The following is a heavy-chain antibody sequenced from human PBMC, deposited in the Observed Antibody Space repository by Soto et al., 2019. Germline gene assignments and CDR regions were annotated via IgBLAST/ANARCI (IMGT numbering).Heavy chain of an antibody. CDR3: AREVVYCSSTSCFPDYYYGMDV. CDR1: GGTFSSYA. D-gene: IGHD2-2*01. Sequence: QVPLVQSGAEVKKPGSSVKVSCKASGGTFSSYAISWVRQAPGQGLEWMGGIIPIFGTANYAQKFQGRVTITADESTSTAYMELSSLRSEDTAVYYCAREVVYCSSTSCFPDYYYGMDVWGQGTTVTVSS. J-gene: IGHJ6*02. CDR2: IIPIFGTA. V-gene: IGHV1-69*01.